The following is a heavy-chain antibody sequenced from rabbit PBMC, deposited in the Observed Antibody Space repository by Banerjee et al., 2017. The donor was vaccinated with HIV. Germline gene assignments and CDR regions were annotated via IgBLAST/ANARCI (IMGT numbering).Heavy chain of an antibody. D-gene: IGHD4-1*01. J-gene: IGHJ4*01. CDR2: IDAGDNGDT. CDR3: ARDLAGVIGWNFNL. V-gene: IGHV1S40*01. CDR1: GFSFSSVYY. Sequence: QSLEESGGDLVKPGASLTLTCTTSGFSFSSVYYMCWVRQAPGKGLEWIACIDAGDNGDTYYASWAKGRFTISKTSSTTVTLQMTSLTAADTATYFCARDLAGVIGWNFNLWGPGTLVTVS.